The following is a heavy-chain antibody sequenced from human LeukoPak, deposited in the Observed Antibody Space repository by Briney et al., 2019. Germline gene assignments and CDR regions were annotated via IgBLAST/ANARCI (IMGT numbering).Heavy chain of an antibody. J-gene: IGHJ4*02. CDR1: GFTFSSYS. V-gene: IGHV3-48*04. CDR2: ISSSSSTI. Sequence: GGSLRLSCAASGFTFSSYSMNWVRQAPGKGLELVSFISSSSSTIYYADSVKGRFTISRDNANNSLYLQMNSLRAEDTVVYYCARERGGSYSDIDYWGQGTLVTVYS. D-gene: IGHD1-26*01. CDR3: ARERGGSYSDIDY.